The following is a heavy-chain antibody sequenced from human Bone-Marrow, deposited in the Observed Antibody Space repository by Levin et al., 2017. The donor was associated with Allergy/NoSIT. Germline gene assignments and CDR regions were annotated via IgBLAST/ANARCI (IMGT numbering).Heavy chain of an antibody. V-gene: IGHV3-53*01. D-gene: IGHD1-26*01. CDR1: GSTVINNY. CDR3: VSGIGATGYFDY. CDR2: IYGDGNT. Sequence: PGGSLRLSCVPAGSTVINNYMGWVRQAPGRGLEWVSVIYGDGNTFHADSVKGRFTISGDYSKNTLYLQMNNLRAEDTALYYCVSGIGATGYFDYWGQGTLITVSS. J-gene: IGHJ4*02.